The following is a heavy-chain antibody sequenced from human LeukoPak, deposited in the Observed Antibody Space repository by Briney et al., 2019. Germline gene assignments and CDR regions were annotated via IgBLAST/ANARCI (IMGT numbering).Heavy chain of an antibody. CDR1: GGTFSSYA. D-gene: IGHD5-12*01. V-gene: IGHV1-69*13. J-gene: IGHJ5*02. Sequence: SVKVSCKASGGTFSSYAISWVRQAPGQGREWMGGIIPIFGTANYAQKFQGRVTITADESTSTAYMELSSLRSEDTAVYYCARGGYSGYATNWFDPWGQGTLVTVSS. CDR2: IIPIFGTA. CDR3: ARGGYSGYATNWFDP.